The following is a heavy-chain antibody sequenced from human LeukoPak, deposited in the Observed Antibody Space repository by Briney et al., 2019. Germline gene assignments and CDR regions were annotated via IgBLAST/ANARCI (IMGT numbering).Heavy chain of an antibody. CDR1: GGSISSGGYS. CDR2: IYHSGST. CDR3: ARGIRGSDAFDI. D-gene: IGHD3-10*01. Sequence: SETLSLTCAVSGGSISSGGYSWSWIRQPPGKGLEWIGYIYHSGSTYYNPPLKSRVTISVDRSKNQFSLKLSSVTAADAAVYYCARGIRGSDAFDIWGQGTMVTVSS. J-gene: IGHJ3*02. V-gene: IGHV4-30-2*01.